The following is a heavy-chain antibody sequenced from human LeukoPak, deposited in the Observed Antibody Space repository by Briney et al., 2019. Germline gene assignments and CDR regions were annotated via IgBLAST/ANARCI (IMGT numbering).Heavy chain of an antibody. CDR1: GGSISSGSYY. CDR3: AIDRGEYSSSSWATYYYYYYMDV. Sequence: SQTLSLTCTVSGGSISSGSYYWSWIRQPAGKGLEWIGRIYTSGSTNYNPSLKSRVTISVDTSKNQFSLKLSSVTAADTAVYYCAIDRGEYSSSSWATYYYYYYMDVWGKGTTVTVSS. J-gene: IGHJ6*03. V-gene: IGHV4-61*02. D-gene: IGHD6-6*01. CDR2: IYTSGST.